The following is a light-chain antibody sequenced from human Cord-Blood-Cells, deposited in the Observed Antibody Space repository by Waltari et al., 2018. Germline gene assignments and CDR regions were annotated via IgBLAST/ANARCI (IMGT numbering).Light chain of an antibody. CDR3: SSYTSSSTYV. CDR2: DVS. Sequence: QSALTQPASVSGSPGQSITISCTGTSRDVGCPNYVSWYQQHPGKAPKLMIYDVSNRPSGVSNRFSGSKSGNTASLTISGLQAEDEADYYCSSYTSSSTYVFGTGTKVTVL. CDR1: SRDVGCPNY. V-gene: IGLV2-14*01. J-gene: IGLJ1*01.